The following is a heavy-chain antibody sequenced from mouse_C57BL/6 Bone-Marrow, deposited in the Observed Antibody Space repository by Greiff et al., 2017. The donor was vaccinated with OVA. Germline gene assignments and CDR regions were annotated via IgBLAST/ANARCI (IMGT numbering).Heavy chain of an antibody. J-gene: IGHJ4*01. Sequence: EVNLVESGGGLVKPGGSLKLSCAASGFTFSSYAMSWVRQTPEKRLEWVATISDGGSYTYYPDNVKGRFTISRDNAKNNLYLQMSHLKSEDTAMYYCASHYYGNFPYAMDYWGQGTSVTVSS. CDR2: ISDGGSYT. V-gene: IGHV5-4*03. CDR3: ASHYYGNFPYAMDY. CDR1: GFTFSSYA. D-gene: IGHD2-1*01.